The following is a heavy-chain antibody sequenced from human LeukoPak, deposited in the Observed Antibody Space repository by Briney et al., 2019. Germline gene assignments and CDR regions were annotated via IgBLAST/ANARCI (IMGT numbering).Heavy chain of an antibody. CDR1: GFKFSSYS. D-gene: IGHD6-19*01. V-gene: IGHV3-30*03. J-gene: IGHJ3*02. Sequence: GGSLRLSCAASGFKFSSYSMKWVRQAPGKGLEWVAVISYDGSNKYYADSVKGRFTISRDNSKNTLYLQMNSLRAEDTAVYYCARDEAVAFDAFDIWGQGTMVTVSS. CDR2: ISYDGSNK. CDR3: ARDEAVAFDAFDI.